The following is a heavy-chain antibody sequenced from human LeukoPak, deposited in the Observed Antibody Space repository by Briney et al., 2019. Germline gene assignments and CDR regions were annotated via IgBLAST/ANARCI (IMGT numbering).Heavy chain of an antibody. CDR2: IYSSGST. Sequence: GGSLRLSCAASGFTVSSNYMSWVRQAPGKGLEWVSLIYSSGSTYYADSVKGRFTISRDNSKNTLYLQVNSLRAEDTAVYYCARRGDGGRSFDYWGQGTLVTVSS. D-gene: IGHD4-23*01. CDR1: GFTVSSNY. J-gene: IGHJ4*02. CDR3: ARRGDGGRSFDY. V-gene: IGHV3-53*01.